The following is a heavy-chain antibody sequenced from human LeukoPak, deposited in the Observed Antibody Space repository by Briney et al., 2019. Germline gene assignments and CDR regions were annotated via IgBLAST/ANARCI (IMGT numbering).Heavy chain of an antibody. V-gene: IGHV4-31*03. CDR1: GGSISSGGYY. D-gene: IGHD1-7*01. CDR3: ARARDWDYTFDY. J-gene: IGHJ4*02. Sequence: PSQTLSLTCTVSGGSISSGGYYWSWIRPHPGKGLEWIGYIYYSGSTYYNPSLKSRVTISVDTSKNQFSLKLSSVTAADTAVYYCARARDWDYTFDYWGQGTLVTVSS. CDR2: IYYSGST.